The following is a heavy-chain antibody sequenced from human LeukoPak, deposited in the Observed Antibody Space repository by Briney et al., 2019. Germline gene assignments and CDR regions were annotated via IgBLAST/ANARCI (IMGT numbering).Heavy chain of an antibody. D-gene: IGHD6-19*01. V-gene: IGHV3-21*01. CDR2: ISSSSSYI. CDR3: ARTWNNGGWYVTFDY. J-gene: IGHJ4*02. Sequence: GGSLRLSCAASGFTFSSYSMNWVRQAPGKGLEWVSSISSSSSYIYYADSVNGRFTISRDNAENSLYLQMNSLRAEDTAVYYCARTWNNGGWYVTFDYWGQGTLVTVSS. CDR1: GFTFSSYS.